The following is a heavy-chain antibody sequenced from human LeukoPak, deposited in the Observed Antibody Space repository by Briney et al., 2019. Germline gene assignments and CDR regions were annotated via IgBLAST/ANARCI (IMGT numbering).Heavy chain of an antibody. D-gene: IGHD3-9*01. CDR2: ISAYNGNT. CDR1: GYTFTSYG. CDR3: ARGGLRYFDWIPKMGNWFDP. J-gene: IGHJ5*02. V-gene: IGHV1-18*01. Sequence: GASVKVSCKASGYTFTSYGISWVRQAPGQGLEWMGWISAYNGNTNYAQKLQGRVTMTTDTSTSTAYMELRSLRSDDTAVYYCARGGLRYFDWIPKMGNWFDPWGQGTLVTVSS.